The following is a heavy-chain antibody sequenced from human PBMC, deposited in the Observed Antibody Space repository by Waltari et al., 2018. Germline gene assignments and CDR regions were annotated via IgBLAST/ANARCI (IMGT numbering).Heavy chain of an antibody. V-gene: IGHV3-33*01. Sequence: QVQLVESGGGVVQPGRSLRLSCAASGFTFSSYGMHWVRQAPGKGLEWVAVIWYDGSNKYYADSVKGRFTISRDNSKNTLYLQMNSLRAEDTAVYYCARDIGEYSNYGFDYWGQGTLVTVSS. D-gene: IGHD4-4*01. CDR2: IWYDGSNK. CDR3: ARDIGEYSNYGFDY. J-gene: IGHJ4*02. CDR1: GFTFSSYG.